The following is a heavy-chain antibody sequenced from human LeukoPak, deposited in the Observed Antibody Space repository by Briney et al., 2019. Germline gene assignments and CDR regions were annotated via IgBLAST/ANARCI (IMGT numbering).Heavy chain of an antibody. V-gene: IGHV1-46*01. CDR3: ARGSDEHYFDY. CDR1: GYXFTSYY. CDR2: INPSGGST. J-gene: IGHJ4*02. Sequence: RASVKVSCKASGYXFTSYYIHWVRQAPGQGLEWMGIINPSGGSTSYAQKFQGRVTMTRDTSTSTVFMELSSLRSDDTAVYYCARGSDEHYFDYWGQGTLVTVPS.